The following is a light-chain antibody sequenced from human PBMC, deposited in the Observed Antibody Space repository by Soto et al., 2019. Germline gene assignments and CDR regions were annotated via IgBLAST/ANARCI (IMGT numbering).Light chain of an antibody. CDR3: QQANSFPLT. J-gene: IGKJ4*01. CDR2: DAS. CDR1: QGINRW. V-gene: IGKV1D-12*01. Sequence: DIQMTQSPSSVSASVGDRVTITVRASQGINRWLAWYQQKLGKAPKLLIFDASSLQSGVPSRFSGSGSGTDFTLTISSLQPEDFATYYCQQANSFPLTFGGGTKVDIK.